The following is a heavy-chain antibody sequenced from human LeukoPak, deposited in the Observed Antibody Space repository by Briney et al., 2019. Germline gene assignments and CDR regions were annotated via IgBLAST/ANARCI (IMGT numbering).Heavy chain of an antibody. Sequence: GGSLRLSCAASGFTFNYSWMNWVRQVPGKGLVWVSGINNDGTATYYADSVKGRFTISRDNAKNTVYLQMNGLRAEDTTVYYCATVSEYWGQGTLVTVSS. CDR2: INNDGTAT. CDR3: ATVSEY. V-gene: IGHV3-74*01. J-gene: IGHJ4*02. CDR1: GFTFNYSW.